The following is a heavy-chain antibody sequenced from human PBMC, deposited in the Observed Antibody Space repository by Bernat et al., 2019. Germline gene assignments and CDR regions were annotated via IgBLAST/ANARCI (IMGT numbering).Heavy chain of an antibody. J-gene: IGHJ3*02. CDR3: ARQNAYCDYWAGQDAFDI. CDR2: IYPGDSDT. V-gene: IGHV5-51*01. Sequence: VQLVQSGAEVKKPGESLKISCKGSGYSFTSYWIGWVRQMPGKGLEWMGIIYPGDSDTRYSPSFQGQVTISADKSISTAYLQWSSLKASDTAMYYCARQNAYCDYWAGQDAFDIWSQATMVTVCS. CDR1: GYSFTSYW. D-gene: IGHD4-17*01.